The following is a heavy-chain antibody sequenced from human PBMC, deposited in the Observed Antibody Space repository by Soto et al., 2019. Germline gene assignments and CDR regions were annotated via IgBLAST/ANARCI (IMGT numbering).Heavy chain of an antibody. CDR3: ARAEGGDAHYYYYYGMDV. V-gene: IGHV1-69*13. Sequence: GASVKVSCKASGGTFSSYAISWVRQAPGQGLEWMGGIIPIFGTANYAQKFQGRVTITADESTSTAYMELSSLRSGDTAVYYCARAEGGDAHYYYYYGMDVWGQGTTVTVSS. D-gene: IGHD4-17*01. J-gene: IGHJ6*02. CDR2: IIPIFGTA. CDR1: GGTFSSYA.